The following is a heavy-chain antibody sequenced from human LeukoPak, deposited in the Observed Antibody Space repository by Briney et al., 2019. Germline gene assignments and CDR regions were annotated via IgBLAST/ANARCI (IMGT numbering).Heavy chain of an antibody. CDR3: ARLLGAARYRTENDY. V-gene: IGHV4-34*01. Sequence: SETLSLTCAVYGGSFSGYYWSWIRQPPGKGLEWIGEINHSGSTNYNPSLKSRVTISVDTSKNQFSLKLSSVTAADTAVYYCARLLGAARYRTENDYWVQGTLVTVSS. CDR1: GGSFSGYY. J-gene: IGHJ4*02. D-gene: IGHD6-13*01. CDR2: INHSGST.